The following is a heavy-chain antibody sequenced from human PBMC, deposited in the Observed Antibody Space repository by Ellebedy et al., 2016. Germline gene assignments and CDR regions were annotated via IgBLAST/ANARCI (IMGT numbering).Heavy chain of an antibody. CDR2: INWNSGAI. CDR3: VTRHNAAFDF. CDR1: GFTFDDHV. V-gene: IGHV3-9*01. J-gene: IGHJ3*01. Sequence: SLKISXVGSGFTFDDHVMHWVRQPPGKGLEWVSSINWNSGAIAYADSVKGRLTISRDNSKKTLYLQMSGLGAEDTAVYYCVTRHNAAFDFWGQGTMVTVSS. D-gene: IGHD1-14*01.